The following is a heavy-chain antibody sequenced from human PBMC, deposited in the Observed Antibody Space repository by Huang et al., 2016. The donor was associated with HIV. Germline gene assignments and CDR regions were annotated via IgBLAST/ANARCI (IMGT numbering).Heavy chain of an antibody. CDR1: GFTFSDYY. V-gene: IGHV3-11*01. CDR2: ITPTSSTI. CDR3: ARENDVLAGYLDY. D-gene: IGHD3-9*01. J-gene: IGHJ4*01. Sequence: QVQLVESGGGLVKPGGSLRLSCEASGFTFSDYYMSWIRQAPGKGLEWISYITPTSSTIDYAHSVKGRFTISRDNAKNSLYLQMNSLRADDTAVYYCARENDVLAGYLDYWGHGSLVTVSS.